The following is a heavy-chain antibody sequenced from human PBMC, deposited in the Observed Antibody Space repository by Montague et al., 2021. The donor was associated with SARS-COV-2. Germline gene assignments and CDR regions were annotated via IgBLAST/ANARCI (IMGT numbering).Heavy chain of an antibody. J-gene: IGHJ5*01. D-gene: IGHD2-21*01. CDR2: IFYNGST. CDR3: ARQDAWAYCGDECYRGWFDS. Sequence: SETLSLTCTVSFGSISTYYWSWIRQSPGKGLEWIGFIFYNGSTKYNPSLKRRVSISLDTSKNQFSLKLSSVTAADTAVYYCARQDAWAYCGDECYRGWFDSWGQGTLVTVSS. CDR1: FGSISTYY. V-gene: IGHV4-59*01.